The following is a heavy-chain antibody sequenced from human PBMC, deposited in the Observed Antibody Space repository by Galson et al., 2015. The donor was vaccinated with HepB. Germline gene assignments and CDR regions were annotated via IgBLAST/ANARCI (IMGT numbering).Heavy chain of an antibody. Sequence: SLRLSCAASGFTFSSYAMSWVRQAPGKGLEWVSAISGSGGSTYCADSVKGRFTISRDNSKNTLYLQMNSLRAEDTAVYYCAKDLVRDSGSYYDYRGQGTLVTVSS. D-gene: IGHD1-26*01. V-gene: IGHV3-23*01. CDR3: AKDLVRDSGSYYDY. CDR1: GFTFSSYA. J-gene: IGHJ4*02. CDR2: ISGSGGST.